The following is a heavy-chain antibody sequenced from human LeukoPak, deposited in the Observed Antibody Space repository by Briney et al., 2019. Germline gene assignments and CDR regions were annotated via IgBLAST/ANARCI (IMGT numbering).Heavy chain of an antibody. CDR1: GGSVSSSGYY. CDR3: ARGFLYGGPPDY. J-gene: IGHJ4*02. CDR2: IYYSGST. Sequence: PSETLSLTCTVSGGSVSSSGYYWSWIRQPPGKGLEWIGYIYYSGSTNYNPSLKSRVTISVDTSKNQFSLKLSSVTAADTAVYYCARGFLYGGPPDYWGQGTLVTVSS. D-gene: IGHD4-23*01. V-gene: IGHV4-61*08.